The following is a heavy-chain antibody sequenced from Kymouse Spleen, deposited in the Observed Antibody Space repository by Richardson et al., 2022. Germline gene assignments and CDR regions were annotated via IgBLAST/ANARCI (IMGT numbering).Heavy chain of an antibody. Sequence: QVQLVQSGAEVKKPGASVKVSCKASGYTFTSYYMHWVRQAPGQGLEWMGIINPSGGSTSYAQKFQGRVTMTRDTSTSTVYMELSSLRSEDTAVYYCAREGIAVAGTGNYYYYGMDVWGQGTTVTVSS. CDR2: INPSGGST. V-gene: IGHV1-46*03. D-gene: IGHD6-19*01. CDR1: GYTFTSYY. J-gene: IGHJ6*02. CDR3: AREGIAVAGTGNYYYYGMDV.